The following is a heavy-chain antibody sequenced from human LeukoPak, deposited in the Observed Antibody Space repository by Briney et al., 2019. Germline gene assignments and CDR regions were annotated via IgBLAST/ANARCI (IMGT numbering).Heavy chain of an antibody. Sequence: SETLSLTCTVYGGSFSGYYWSWIRQPPGKGLEWIGEINHSGSTNYNPSLKSRVTISVDTSKNQFSLKLSSVTAADTAVYYCASFTVTTGRYNWFDPWGQGTLVTVSS. CDR3: ASFTVTTGRYNWFDP. D-gene: IGHD4-17*01. CDR2: INHSGST. J-gene: IGHJ5*02. V-gene: IGHV4-34*01. CDR1: GGSFSGYY.